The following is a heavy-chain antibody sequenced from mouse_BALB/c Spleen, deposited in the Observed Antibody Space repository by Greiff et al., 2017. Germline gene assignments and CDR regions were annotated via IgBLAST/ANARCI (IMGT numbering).Heavy chain of an antibody. CDR3: AREEGYDYYAMDY. CDR1: GYSITSGYY. J-gene: IGHJ4*01. CDR2: ISYDGSN. Sequence: VQLQQSGPGLVKPSQSLSLTCSVTGYSITSGYYWNWIRQFPGNKLEWMGYISYDGSNNYNPSLKNRISITRDTSKNQFFLKLNSVTTEDTATYYCAREEGYDYYAMDYWGQGTSVTVSS. V-gene: IGHV3-6*02.